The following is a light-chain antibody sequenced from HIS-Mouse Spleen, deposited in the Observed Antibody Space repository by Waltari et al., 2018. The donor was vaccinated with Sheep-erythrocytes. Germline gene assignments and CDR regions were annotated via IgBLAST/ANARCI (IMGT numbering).Light chain of an antibody. CDR2: DVS. J-gene: IGLJ1*01. CDR1: SSDVGGYNY. CDR3: CSYAGSYNYV. Sequence: QSALTQPRSVSGSPGQSVTISCTGTSSDVGGYNYVSWYQQHPGKAPTLMIYDVSTRPSGVPVRFSGSKSCNTASLAISGLQAEDEADYYCCSYAGSYNYVFGTGTKVTVL. V-gene: IGLV2-11*01.